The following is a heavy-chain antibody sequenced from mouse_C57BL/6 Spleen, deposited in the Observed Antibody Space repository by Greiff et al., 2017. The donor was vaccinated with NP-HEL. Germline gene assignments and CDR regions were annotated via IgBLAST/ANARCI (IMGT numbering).Heavy chain of an antibody. V-gene: IGHV5-17*01. J-gene: IGHJ2*01. CDR1: GFTFSDYG. CDR2: ISSGSSTI. CDR3: ALLGSSLYYFDY. D-gene: IGHD1-1*01. Sequence: EVQVVESGGGLVKPGGSLKLSCAASGFTFSDYGMHWVRQAPEKGLEWVAYISSGSSTINYADTVKGRFTISRDNAKNTLFLQMTSLRSDDTAMYYCALLGSSLYYFDYWGQGTTLTVSS.